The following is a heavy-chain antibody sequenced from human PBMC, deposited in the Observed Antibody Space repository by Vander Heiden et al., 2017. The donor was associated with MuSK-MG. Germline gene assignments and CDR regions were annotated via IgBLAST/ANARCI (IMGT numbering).Heavy chain of an antibody. J-gene: IGHJ4*02. D-gene: IGHD6-13*01. CDR2: ISSSSRTI. CDR3: AGYRRSWPPV. Sequence: EVQLVESGGGLVQPGGSLRLSCAASGFTFSSYSMNWVRQAPGKGLEWVSYISSSSRTIYDADSVKGRFTISRDNAKNSLYLKMKSLRAEDTAVYDGAGYRRSWPPVWGQGTLVTVSS. V-gene: IGHV3-48*01. CDR1: GFTFSSYS.